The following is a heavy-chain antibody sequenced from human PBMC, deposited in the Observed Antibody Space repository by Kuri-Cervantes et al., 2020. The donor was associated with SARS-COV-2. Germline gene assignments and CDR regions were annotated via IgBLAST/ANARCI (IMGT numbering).Heavy chain of an antibody. D-gene: IGHD3-3*01. V-gene: IGHV1-46*01. Sequence: ASVKVSCKASGYIFTSNYIHWVRQAPGQGLEWRGIINPSGGSTSYAQKFQGRVTMTRDTSTSTVYMELSSLRSEDTAVYYCARVLYYDFWSGYLGPVDTPNPEYYFDYWGQGTLVTVSS. CDR1: GYIFTSNY. CDR3: ARVLYYDFWSGYLGPVDTPNPEYYFDY. J-gene: IGHJ4*02. CDR2: INPSGGST.